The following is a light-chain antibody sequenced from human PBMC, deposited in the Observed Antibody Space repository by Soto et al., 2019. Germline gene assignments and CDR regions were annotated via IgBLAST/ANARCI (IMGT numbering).Light chain of an antibody. Sequence: QSALTQPASVSGSPGKSITISCTGTSSDVGGYNYVSWYQQHPGKAPKLMIYEVSNRPSGVSNRFSGSKSGNTASLTISGLQAEDEADYYCSSYTSSSTLGVVFGGGTKLTVL. J-gene: IGLJ2*01. V-gene: IGLV2-14*01. CDR1: SSDVGGYNY. CDR3: SSYTSSSTLGVV. CDR2: EVS.